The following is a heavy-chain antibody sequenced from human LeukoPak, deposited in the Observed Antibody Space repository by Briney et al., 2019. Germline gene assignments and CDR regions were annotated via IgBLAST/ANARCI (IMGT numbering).Heavy chain of an antibody. CDR2: ISWNGDSI. J-gene: IGHJ3*02. CDR1: GFTFDDYG. D-gene: IGHD2-15*01. V-gene: IGHV3-20*04. CDR3: ARPLRAAVNAFDI. Sequence: GGSLRLSCAASGFTFDDYGMTWVRQTPGKELEWVSGISWNGDSIGYADSVKGRFTISRDNAKNSLYLQMNSLRAEDTALYYCARPLRAAVNAFDIWGLGAMVTVSS.